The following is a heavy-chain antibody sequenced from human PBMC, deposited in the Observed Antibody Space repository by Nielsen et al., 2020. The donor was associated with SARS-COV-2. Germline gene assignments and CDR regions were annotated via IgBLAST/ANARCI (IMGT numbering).Heavy chain of an antibody. V-gene: IGHV1-2*06. J-gene: IGHJ6*02. CDR3: AREPGIAVAGRYGMDV. Sequence: ASVKVSCKASGYTFTGYYMHWVRQAPGQGLEWMGRINPNSGGTNYAQKFQGRVTITRDTSASTAYMELSSLRSEDTAVYYCAREPGIAVAGRYGMDVWGQGTTVTVSS. D-gene: IGHD6-19*01. CDR1: GYTFTGYY. CDR2: INPNSGGT.